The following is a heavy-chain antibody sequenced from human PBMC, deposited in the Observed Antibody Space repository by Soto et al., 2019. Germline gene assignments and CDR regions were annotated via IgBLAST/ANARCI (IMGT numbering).Heavy chain of an antibody. J-gene: IGHJ5*02. V-gene: IGHV3-7*01. CDR2: IKEDGSEK. CDR3: ARVLVKVAAGTAWLDP. CDR1: GFTFSKYW. Sequence: EVQVVESGGGLVQPGGSLRLSCAASGFTFSKYWMSWVRQAPGKGLEWVANIKEDGSEKYYVDSVTGRFTISRDNAKNSLYLQMNSLRAEDTAVYYCARVLVKVAAGTAWLDPWGQGTLVTVSS. D-gene: IGHD6-13*01.